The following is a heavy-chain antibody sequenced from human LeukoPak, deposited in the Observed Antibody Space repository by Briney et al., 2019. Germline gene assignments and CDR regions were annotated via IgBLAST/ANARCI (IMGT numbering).Heavy chain of an antibody. Sequence: PGGSLRLSCAASGFTFSSYWMSWVRQAPGKGLEWVANIKQDGSEKYYVDSVKGRFTISRDNAKNSLYLQMSSLRAEDTAVYYCARDTPLGELPGVSDYWGQGTLVTVSS. CDR2: IKQDGSEK. CDR1: GFTFSSYW. V-gene: IGHV3-7*01. J-gene: IGHJ4*02. D-gene: IGHD1-26*01. CDR3: ARDTPLGELPGVSDY.